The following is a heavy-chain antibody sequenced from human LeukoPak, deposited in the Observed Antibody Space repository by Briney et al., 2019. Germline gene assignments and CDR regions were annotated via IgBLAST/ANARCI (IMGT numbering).Heavy chain of an antibody. Sequence: ASVKVSCKASGYTFTGYYMHWVRQAPGQGLEWMGWINPNSGGTNYAQKFQGRVTMTRDTSISTAYMELSRLRSDDTAVYYCARVKSGSYMGDYYFDYWGQGTLVTVSS. V-gene: IGHV1-2*02. D-gene: IGHD1-26*01. CDR1: GYTFTGYY. CDR2: INPNSGGT. J-gene: IGHJ4*02. CDR3: ARVKSGSYMGDYYFDY.